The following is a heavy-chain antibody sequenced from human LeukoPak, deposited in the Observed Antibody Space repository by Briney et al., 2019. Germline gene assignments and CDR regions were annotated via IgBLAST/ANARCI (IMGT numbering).Heavy chain of an antibody. J-gene: IGHJ5*02. CDR1: GGSIRSYY. V-gene: IGHV4-59*01. CDR3: ARDLRYSSKYNWLDP. CDR2: IYYSGST. Sequence: SETLSLTCTVSGGSIRSYYWSWIRQPPGKGLEWIGYIYYSGSTNYNPSLKSRVTISVDTSKNQFSLKLSSVTAADTAVYYCARDLRYSSKYNWLDPWGQGTLVTVSS. D-gene: IGHD6-13*01.